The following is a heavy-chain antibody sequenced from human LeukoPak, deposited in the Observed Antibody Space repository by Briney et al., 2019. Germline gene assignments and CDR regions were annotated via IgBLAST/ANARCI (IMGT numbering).Heavy chain of an antibody. CDR3: AKGAGIAAAGYFDY. D-gene: IGHD6-13*01. Sequence: SETLSLTCTVSGGSISSYYWSWIRQPPGKGLEWIGYIYYSGSTNYNPSLKSRVTISVDTSKNQFSLKLSSVTAADTAVYYCAKGAGIAAAGYFDYWGQGTLVTVSS. CDR2: IYYSGST. V-gene: IGHV4-59*01. J-gene: IGHJ4*02. CDR1: GGSISSYY.